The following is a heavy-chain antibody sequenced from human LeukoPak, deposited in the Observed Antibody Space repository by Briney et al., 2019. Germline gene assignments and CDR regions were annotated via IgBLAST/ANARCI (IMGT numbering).Heavy chain of an antibody. J-gene: IGHJ6*02. Sequence: SETLSLTCTVSGGSISSYYWSWIRQPPGKGLEWIGYIYYSGSTNYNPSLKSRVTISVDTSKNQFSLKLSSVTAADTAVYYCARDEEEVSMDVWGQGTTVTVSS. V-gene: IGHV4-59*01. CDR3: ARDEEEVSMDV. CDR1: GGSISSYY. CDR2: IYYSGST.